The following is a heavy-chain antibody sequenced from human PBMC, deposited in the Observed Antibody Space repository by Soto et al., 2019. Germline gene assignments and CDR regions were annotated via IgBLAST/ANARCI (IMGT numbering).Heavy chain of an antibody. CDR2: IYNSGST. J-gene: IGHJ6*02. D-gene: IGHD1-1*01. CDR3: ARGAATHRWKYYYGIDV. V-gene: IGHV4-31*02. Sequence: WTWIRQQSGKGLEWIGYIYNSGSTYYNPSLKSRVTISLDTSKNQFSLKLSSVTAADTAVYYCARGAATHRWKYYYGIDVWGQGTTVTVSS.